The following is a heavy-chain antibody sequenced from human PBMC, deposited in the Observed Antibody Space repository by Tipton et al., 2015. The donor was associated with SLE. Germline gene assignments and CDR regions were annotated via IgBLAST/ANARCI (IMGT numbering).Heavy chain of an antibody. J-gene: IGHJ6*02. D-gene: IGHD6-13*01. V-gene: IGHV4-59*07. CDR3: ARCSSSHRYYYGMDV. Sequence: TLSLTCTVSGGSISSYYWSWIRQPPGKGLEWIGYIYYSGSTNYNPSLKSRVTISVDTSKNQFSLKLSSVTAADTAVYYCARCSSSHRYYYGMDVWGQGTKVTVSS. CDR2: IYYSGST. CDR1: GGSISSYY.